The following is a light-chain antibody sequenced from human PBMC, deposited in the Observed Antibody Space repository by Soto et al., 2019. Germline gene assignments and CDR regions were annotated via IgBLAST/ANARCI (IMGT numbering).Light chain of an antibody. J-gene: IGLJ2*01. Sequence: QSVLTQPPSASGTPGQRVTISCSGSSSNIGSNTVNWYQQLPGTAPKLLIYSNNQRPSGVPDRFSGSKSGTSASLAISGLQSEDEADYYCAAWDDSLNGVAFGEGTKLTVL. CDR1: SSNIGSNT. CDR3: AAWDDSLNGVA. CDR2: SNN. V-gene: IGLV1-44*01.